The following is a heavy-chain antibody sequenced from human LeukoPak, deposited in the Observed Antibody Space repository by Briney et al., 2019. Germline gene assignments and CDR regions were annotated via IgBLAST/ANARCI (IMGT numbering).Heavy chain of an antibody. D-gene: IGHD1-1*01. CDR2: ISWNSGSI. J-gene: IGHJ6*02. CDR3: AKGSWNDEDGMDV. CDR1: GFTFDDYA. Sequence: GGSLRLSCAASGFTFDDYAMHWVRQAPGKGLEWVSGISWNSGSIGYADSVKGRFTISRDNAKNSLYLQMNSLRAEDTALYYCAKGSWNDEDGMDVWGQGTTVTVSS. V-gene: IGHV3-9*01.